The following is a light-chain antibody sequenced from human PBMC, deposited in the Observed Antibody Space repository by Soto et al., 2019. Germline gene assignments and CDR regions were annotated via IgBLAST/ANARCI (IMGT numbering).Light chain of an antibody. Sequence: NFMLTQPHSVSESPGKTVTISCTRSSGSIASNYVQWYQQRPGSAPTTVIYEDNQRPSGVPDRFSGSIDSSSNSASLTISGLKTEDEADYYCQCYDGSNVVFGGGTKVTVL. CDR2: EDN. V-gene: IGLV6-57*04. J-gene: IGLJ2*01. CDR1: SGSIASNY. CDR3: QCYDGSNVV.